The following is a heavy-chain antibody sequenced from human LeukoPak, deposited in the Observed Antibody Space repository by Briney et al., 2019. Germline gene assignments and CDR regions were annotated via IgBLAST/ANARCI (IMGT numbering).Heavy chain of an antibody. CDR2: IYYSGNT. D-gene: IGHD2-2*01. CDR1: GGSISSSSYY. J-gene: IGHJ4*02. CDR3: ARHREDIVVVPFDY. Sequence: PSETLSLTCTVSGGSISSSSYYWGWIRQPPGKGLEWIGSIYYSGNTYYNPSLKSRVTISVDKSKNQCSLRLSSVTAADTGVYYCARHREDIVVVPFDYWGQGTLVTVPS. V-gene: IGHV4-39*01.